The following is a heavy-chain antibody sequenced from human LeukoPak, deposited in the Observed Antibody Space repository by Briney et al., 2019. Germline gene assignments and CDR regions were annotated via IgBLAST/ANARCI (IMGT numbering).Heavy chain of an antibody. V-gene: IGHV3-20*04. J-gene: IGHJ6*03. CDR1: GFTFDDYG. CDR2: INWNGDRT. Sequence: GGSLRLSCAASGFTFDDYGMTWVRLAPGKGLEWDSGINWNGDRTGYADSVKGRFTISRDNAKNSLYLQMNSLRVEDTALYYCAREIVTTDNYYYMDVWGKGTTVTVSS. D-gene: IGHD4-17*01. CDR3: AREIVTTDNYYYMDV.